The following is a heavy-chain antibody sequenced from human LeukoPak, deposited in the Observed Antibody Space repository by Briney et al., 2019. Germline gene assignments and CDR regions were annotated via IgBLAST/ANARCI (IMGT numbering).Heavy chain of an antibody. CDR1: AYTFTNFD. V-gene: IGHV1-8*01. D-gene: IGHD6-25*01. J-gene: IGHJ4*02. Sequence: ASVKVSCKASAYTFTNFDINWVRQAPGQGLEWMGWMNPNSQNTGYAQKFQGRVTLTRDTSTNTASMELSSLTFEDTAIYYCARGTPATGTYLFDYWGQGTLVAVSS. CDR3: ARGTPATGTYLFDY. CDR2: MNPNSQNT.